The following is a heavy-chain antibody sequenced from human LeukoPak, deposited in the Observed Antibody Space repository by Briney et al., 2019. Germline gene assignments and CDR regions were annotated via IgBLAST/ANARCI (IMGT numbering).Heavy chain of an antibody. CDR2: MNPNSGNT. Sequence: ASVKVSCKASGYTFTSYDINWVRQATGQGLEWMGWMNPNSGNTGYAQKFQGKVTMTRNTSISTAYMELSSLRSEDTAVYYCARGRRSYFPPRYWGQGTLVTVSS. D-gene: IGHD1-26*01. CDR1: GYTFTSYD. V-gene: IGHV1-8*01. J-gene: IGHJ4*02. CDR3: ARGRRSYFPPRY.